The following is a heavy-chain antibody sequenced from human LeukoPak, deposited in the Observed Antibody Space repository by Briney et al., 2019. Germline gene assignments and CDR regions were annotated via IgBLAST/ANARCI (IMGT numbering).Heavy chain of an antibody. J-gene: IGHJ3*02. CDR3: ARWVYCSGGSCSSNGAFDI. D-gene: IGHD2-15*01. CDR2: HNPSGGST. V-gene: IGHV1-46*02. Sequence: ASVKVSCKASGYPFNSYYMHWVRQAPGQGLEWMGIHNPSGGSTSYAQKFQGRVTMTRDTSTNTVYMELSSLKSEDTAVYYCARWVYCSGGSCSSNGAFDIWGQGTMVTVSS. CDR1: GYPFNSYY.